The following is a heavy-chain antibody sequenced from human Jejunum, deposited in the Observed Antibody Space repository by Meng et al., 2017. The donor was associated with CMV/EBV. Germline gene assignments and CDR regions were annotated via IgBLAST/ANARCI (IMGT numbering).Heavy chain of an antibody. J-gene: IGHJ6*02. CDR2: ISGRGGST. Sequence: SSYTMGWVRQAPGKGLEGVSGISGRGGSTYYADSVTGRFTVSRDNTKNTVYLQLNNLGPEDTAVYYCARDRDTTGATYYYNGIDVWGQGTTVTVSS. V-gene: IGHV3-23*01. CDR1: SSYT. D-gene: IGHD3-10*01. CDR3: ARDRDTTGATYYYNGIDV.